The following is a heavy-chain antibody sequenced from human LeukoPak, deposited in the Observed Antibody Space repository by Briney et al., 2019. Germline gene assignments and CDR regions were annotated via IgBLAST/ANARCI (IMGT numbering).Heavy chain of an antibody. Sequence: GGSLRLSCEASGFTFSSYAMHWVRQAPGKGLEWVASIKNDGSEKYYVDSVRGRYTISRDNTKNSLYLQMSSLRAEDTAVYYCATDRGWRTSGYYLYYFEYWGQGTLVTFSS. CDR3: ATDRGWRTSGYYLYYFEY. D-gene: IGHD3-3*01. CDR1: GFTFSSYA. J-gene: IGHJ4*02. CDR2: IKNDGSEK. V-gene: IGHV3-7*01.